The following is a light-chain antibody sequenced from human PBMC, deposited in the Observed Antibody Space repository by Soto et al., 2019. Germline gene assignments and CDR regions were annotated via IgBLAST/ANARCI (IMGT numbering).Light chain of an antibody. CDR1: SSDVDAYKS. CDR3: RSYKRRNTLVV. J-gene: IGLJ2*01. V-gene: IGLV2-14*01. CDR2: EVS. Sequence: QSALTQPAYVSGSPGQSITISYPGTSSDVDAYKSAFWFQQHPGKAPKVMTYEVSNRPSGVSNPFSGSKSGNTASLTISGLQAEDGADYYSRSYKRRNTLVVFGGGTKLTVL.